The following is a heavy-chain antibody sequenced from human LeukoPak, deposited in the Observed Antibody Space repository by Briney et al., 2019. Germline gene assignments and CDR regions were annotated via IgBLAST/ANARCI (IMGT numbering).Heavy chain of an antibody. Sequence: PGGSLRLSCAASGFTVSSNYMSWVRQAPGKGLEWVANINKDGSDKNYVDSVKGRFTISRDNAKKSLYLQMNSLRADDTAVYYCAREAEVAIAGVFDPWGQGTLVTVSS. D-gene: IGHD2-15*01. V-gene: IGHV3-7*04. CDR1: GFTVSSNY. J-gene: IGHJ5*02. CDR2: INKDGSDK. CDR3: AREAEVAIAGVFDP.